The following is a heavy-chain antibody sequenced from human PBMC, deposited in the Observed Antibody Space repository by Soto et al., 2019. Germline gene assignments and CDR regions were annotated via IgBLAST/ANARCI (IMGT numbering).Heavy chain of an antibody. D-gene: IGHD1-20*01. CDR1: GFTFSNAW. Sequence: EVQLVESGGGLVKPGGSLRLSCAASGFTFSNAWMSWVRQAPGKGLEWVGRIKSKTDGGTTDYAAPVKGRFTISRDDSKNTLYLQMNSLKTEDTAVYYCTTDGDPYNWNGYYDGMDVWGQGTTVTVSS. CDR3: TTDGDPYNWNGYYDGMDV. J-gene: IGHJ6*02. CDR2: IKSKTDGGTT. V-gene: IGHV3-15*01.